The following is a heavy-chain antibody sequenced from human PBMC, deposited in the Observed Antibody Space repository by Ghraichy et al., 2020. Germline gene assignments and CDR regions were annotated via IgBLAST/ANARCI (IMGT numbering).Heavy chain of an antibody. J-gene: IGHJ4*02. D-gene: IGHD6-19*01. CDR2: ISGSGSGP. Sequence: GSLRLSCAASGFTFSNYAMSWVRQAPGKGLEWVSTISGSGSGPYYADSVKGRFTISRDSSKNTLYLQMNSLRAEDTAVYYCAKDSSGWCIDFWGQGTLVTVSS. CDR1: GFTFSNYA. CDR3: AKDSSGWCIDF. V-gene: IGHV3-23*01.